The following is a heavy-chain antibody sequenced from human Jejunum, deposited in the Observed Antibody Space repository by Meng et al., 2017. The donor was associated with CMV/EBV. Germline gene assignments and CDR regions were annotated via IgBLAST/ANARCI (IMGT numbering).Heavy chain of an antibody. CDR3: ANQQPWNYYYGMEF. Sequence: GFSFSAFNMNWLRQAPGKGLEWVASISSASSYIYYAGSLTGRFTISRDNAKNSLYLQMNSLRAEDTAVYYCANQQPWNYYYGMEFWGQGTTVTVSS. CDR2: ISSASSYI. D-gene: IGHD5-18*01. J-gene: IGHJ6*02. V-gene: IGHV3-21*01. CDR1: GFSFSAFN.